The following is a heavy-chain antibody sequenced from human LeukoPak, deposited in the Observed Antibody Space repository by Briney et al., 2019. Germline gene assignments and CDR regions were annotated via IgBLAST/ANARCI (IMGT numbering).Heavy chain of an antibody. CDR3: AREYYYGSGSYRANWFDP. CDR2: ISSSSEFI. CDR1: EFTFSSYS. J-gene: IGHJ5*02. V-gene: IGHV3-21*01. Sequence: GGSLRLSCAASEFTFSSYSMNWVRQAPGKGLEWVSSISSSSEFIYYADSVKGRFTISRDNAKNSLYLQMNSLRAEDTAVYYCAREYYYGSGSYRANWFDPWGQGTLVTVSS. D-gene: IGHD3-10*01.